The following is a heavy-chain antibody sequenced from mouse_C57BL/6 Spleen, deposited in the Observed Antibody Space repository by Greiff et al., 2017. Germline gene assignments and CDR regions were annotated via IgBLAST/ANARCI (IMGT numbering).Heavy chain of an antibody. V-gene: IGHV1-61*01. CDR1: GYTFTSYW. CDR3: ARGRATADYFDY. J-gene: IGHJ2*01. CDR2: IYPSDSET. Sequence: QVQLQQPGAELVRPGSSVKLSCKASGYTFTSYWMDWVKQRPGQGLEWIGNIYPSDSETHYNQKFKDKATLTVDKSSSQAYMQLSSLTSEDSAVYYCARGRATADYFDYWGQGTTLTVSS. D-gene: IGHD1-2*01.